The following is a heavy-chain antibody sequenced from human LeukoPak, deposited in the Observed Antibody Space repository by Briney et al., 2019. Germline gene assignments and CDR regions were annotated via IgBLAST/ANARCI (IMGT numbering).Heavy chain of an antibody. CDR1: GVSINTCCYY. CDR3: ARGRSYGFDFDS. CDR2: KYYSGST. V-gene: IGHV4-61*01. J-gene: IGHJ4*02. D-gene: IGHD5-18*01. Sequence: PSETLSLTCDVSGVSINTCCYYWTWIRQPPGKELEWIGYKYYSGSTRYNSSLRSRLTISLDSSKNQFSLGLTSVTAADTAVYYCARGRSYGFDFDSWGPGTLVIVSS.